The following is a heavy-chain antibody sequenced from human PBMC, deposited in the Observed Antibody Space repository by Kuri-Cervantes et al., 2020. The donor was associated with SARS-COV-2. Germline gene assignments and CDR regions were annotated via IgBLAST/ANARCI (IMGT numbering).Heavy chain of an antibody. CDR3: TTGWFETFDY. CDR2: IKSKTDGGTT. D-gene: IGHD3-10*01. CDR1: GFTFRGHW. Sequence: GESLKISCAASGFTFRGHWIHWVRQAPGKGLEWVGRIKSKTDGGTTDYAAPVKGRFTISRDDSKNTLYLQMNSLKTEDTAVYYCTTGWFETFDYWGQGTLVTVSS. J-gene: IGHJ4*02. V-gene: IGHV3-15*07.